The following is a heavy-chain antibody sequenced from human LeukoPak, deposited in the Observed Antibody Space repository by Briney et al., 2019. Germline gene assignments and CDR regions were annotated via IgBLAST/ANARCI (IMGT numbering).Heavy chain of an antibody. J-gene: IGHJ4*02. V-gene: IGHV3-30*18. CDR1: GFTFSSYG. CDR2: ISYDGSNK. D-gene: IGHD6-13*01. Sequence: GRSLRLSCAASGFTFSSYGMHWVRQAPGKGLEWVVVISYDGSNKYYADSVKGRFTISRDNSKNTLYLQMNSLRAEDTAVYYCAKDSGSSSWYMLDYWGQGTLVTVSS. CDR3: AKDSGSSSWYMLDY.